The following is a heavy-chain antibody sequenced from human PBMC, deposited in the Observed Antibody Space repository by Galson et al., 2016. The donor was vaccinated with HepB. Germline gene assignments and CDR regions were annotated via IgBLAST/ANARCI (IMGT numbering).Heavy chain of an antibody. CDR1: GFSLSNYGVG. CDR2: IYWDDDK. CDR3: SHSRRVALGRGCDCYYVIGV. D-gene: IGHD3-10*01. J-gene: IGHJ6*02. V-gene: IGHV2-5*02. Sequence: PALVKPTQTLTLTCTFSGFSLSNYGVGVGWVRQPPGKAPEWLAFIYWDDDKGYSPSLETRLSISKDTSKNQVVLTVTNMGHVDTGTYYCSHSRRVALGRGCDCYYVIGVWGQGTVVSVSS.